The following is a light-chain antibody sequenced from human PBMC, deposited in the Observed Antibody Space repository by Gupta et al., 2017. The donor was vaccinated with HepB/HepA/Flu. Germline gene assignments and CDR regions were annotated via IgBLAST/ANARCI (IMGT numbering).Light chain of an antibody. V-gene: IGKV4-1*01. CDR2: WAS. CDR1: QSVLYSSDNNNY. J-gene: IGKJ1*01. Sequence: DIVMTQSPASLAVSLGERATINCKSSQSVLYSSDNNNYLSWYQQKPGQPPKLLIYWASARGYGVPDRFSASGSGTDFTLTISSLQAEDVAVYYCQQYHTIPWTFGQGTKVEIK. CDR3: QQYHTIPWT.